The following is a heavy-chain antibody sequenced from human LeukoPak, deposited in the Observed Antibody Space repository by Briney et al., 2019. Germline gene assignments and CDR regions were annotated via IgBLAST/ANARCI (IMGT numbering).Heavy chain of an antibody. D-gene: IGHD3-9*01. CDR2: IYPGDSDT. V-gene: IGHV5-51*01. J-gene: IGHJ4*02. Sequence: GESLKISCKGSGYSFTSYWIGWVRQMPGKGLEWMGIIYPGDSDTRYSPSFQGQVTISADKSISTAYLQWSSLKASDTAMYYCARLGQERYFDWLNPCDYWGQGTLVTVSS. CDR1: GYSFTSYW. CDR3: ARLGQERYFDWLNPCDY.